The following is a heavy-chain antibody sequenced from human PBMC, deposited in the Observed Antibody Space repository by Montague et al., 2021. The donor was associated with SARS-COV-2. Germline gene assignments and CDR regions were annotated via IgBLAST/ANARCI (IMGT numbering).Heavy chain of an antibody. Sequence: SETLSLTCAVYGGSFSTYYWAWIRQSPGKGLEWIGNIDHSGNTNXXPSLKSRVSTSIDTSSSQFSLYLTSVTAADAAVYYCARDQTVLEWIWYGMDVWGPGTTVTVSS. CDR2: IDHSGNT. CDR3: ARDQTVLEWIWYGMDV. J-gene: IGHJ6*02. D-gene: IGHD3-3*01. V-gene: IGHV4-34*01. CDR1: GGSFSTYY.